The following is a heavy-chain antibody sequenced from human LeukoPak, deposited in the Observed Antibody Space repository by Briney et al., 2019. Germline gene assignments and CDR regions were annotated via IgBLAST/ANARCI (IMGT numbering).Heavy chain of an antibody. CDR3: AKWNGGKGQLDY. Sequence: GRSLRLSCAASGFTFSSYGMHWVRQAPGKGLEWVSAISGSGGSTYYADSVKGRFTISRDNSKNTLYLQMNSLRAEDTAVYYCAKWNGGKGQLDYWGQGTLVTVSS. CDR1: GFTFSSYG. V-gene: IGHV3-23*01. CDR2: ISGSGGST. D-gene: IGHD4-23*01. J-gene: IGHJ4*02.